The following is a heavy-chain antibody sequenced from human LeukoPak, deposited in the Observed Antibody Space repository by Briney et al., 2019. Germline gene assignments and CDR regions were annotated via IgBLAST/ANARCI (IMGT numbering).Heavy chain of an antibody. CDR1: GFTFNLAW. CDR3: AKAPVTSCRGAFCYPLDS. J-gene: IGHJ4*02. V-gene: IGHV3-23*01. Sequence: GGSLRLSCAASGFTFNLAWMTWVRQAPGKGLEWVSAISSSDDGTYHAGSVRGRFTISRDSSKNTLYLQMNNLRTEDAAIYYCAKAPVTSCRGAFCYPLDSWGQGTLVTVSS. D-gene: IGHD2-15*01. CDR2: ISSSDDGT.